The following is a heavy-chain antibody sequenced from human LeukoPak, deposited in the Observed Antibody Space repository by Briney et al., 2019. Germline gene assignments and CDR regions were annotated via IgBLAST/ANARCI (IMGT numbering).Heavy chain of an antibody. V-gene: IGHV3-33*08. Sequence: GGSLRLSCAASGFTFSSHWMTWVRQAPGQGLEWVAVFWSDGSKKYHADSVKGRFTISRDNTKNMLYLQMNSLRAEDTAIYYCVRVGTDSIGSYPDYWGQGTLVTVTS. D-gene: IGHD3-22*01. CDR1: GFTFSSHW. CDR2: FWSDGSKK. CDR3: VRVGTDSIGSYPDY. J-gene: IGHJ4*02.